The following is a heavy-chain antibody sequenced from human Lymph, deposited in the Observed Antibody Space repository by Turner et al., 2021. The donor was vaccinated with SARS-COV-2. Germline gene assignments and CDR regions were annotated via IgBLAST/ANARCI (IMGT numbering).Heavy chain of an antibody. CDR3: ARGGLYYYDSSAYYGDAFDF. D-gene: IGHD3-22*01. V-gene: IGHV1-2*02. CDR1: GYTFTGYY. CDR2: INPDSGGT. J-gene: IGHJ3*01. Sequence: QVQLVQSGAEVKEPGASVKVSCKASGYTFTGYYMHWVRQAPGQGLECMGWINPDSGGTNYAQNFQDRVTMTRDTSISTAYMELSRLRSDDTAVYYCARGGLYYYDSSAYYGDAFDFWGQGTMVTVSS.